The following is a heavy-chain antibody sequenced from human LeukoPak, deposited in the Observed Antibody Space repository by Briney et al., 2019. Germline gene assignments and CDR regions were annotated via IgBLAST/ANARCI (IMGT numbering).Heavy chain of an antibody. D-gene: IGHD3-9*01. CDR2: IKSKIDGATT. V-gene: IGHV3-15*01. CDR3: TTVVLRYFEIDY. Sequence: RGSPRLSCAAPGVTFSNTWMSWVRPAPGKGLEWVVRIKSKIDGATTDYAAPVKGRCTISRDDSKNTLYLQMNSLKTADTAVHYCTTVVLRYFEIDYWGQGTLVTVSS. CDR1: GVTFSNTW. J-gene: IGHJ4*02.